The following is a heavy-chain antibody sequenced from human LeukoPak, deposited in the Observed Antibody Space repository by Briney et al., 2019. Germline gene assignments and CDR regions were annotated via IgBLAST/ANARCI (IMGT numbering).Heavy chain of an antibody. CDR3: ARDPTYYDSSGSVFDY. Sequence: GGSLRLSCAASGFTFSSYSMNWVRQAPGKGLEWVSYISSSSRTTYYADSVKGRFTISRDNAKNSLYLQMNSLRDEDTAVYYCARDPTYYDSSGSVFDYWGQGTLVTVSS. D-gene: IGHD3-22*01. CDR1: GFTFSSYS. J-gene: IGHJ4*02. CDR2: ISSSSRTT. V-gene: IGHV3-48*02.